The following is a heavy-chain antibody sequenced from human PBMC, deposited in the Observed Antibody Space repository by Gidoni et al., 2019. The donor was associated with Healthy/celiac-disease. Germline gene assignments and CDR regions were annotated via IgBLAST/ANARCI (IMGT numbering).Heavy chain of an antibody. V-gene: IGHV3-30*18. J-gene: IGHJ4*02. CDR2: ISYDGSNK. Sequence: QVQLVESGGGVVQPGRSLRLSCAASGFTFSSYGMHWVRQAPGKGLEWVAVISYDGSNKYYADSVKGRFTISRDNSKNTLYLQMNSLRAEDTAVYYCAKDAADTAMVGYFDYWGQGTLVTVSS. CDR1: GFTFSSYG. CDR3: AKDAADTAMVGYFDY. D-gene: IGHD5-18*01.